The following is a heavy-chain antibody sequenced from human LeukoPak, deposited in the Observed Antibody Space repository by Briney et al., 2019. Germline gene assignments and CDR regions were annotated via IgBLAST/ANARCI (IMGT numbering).Heavy chain of an antibody. CDR3: ATAESGSGSYGY. V-gene: IGHV4-31*03. CDR1: GGSISSGGYY. J-gene: IGHJ4*02. CDR2: IYYSGST. Sequence: PSQTLSLTCTVSGGSISSGGYYWRWIRQHPGKGLEWIGYIYYSGSTYYNPSLKSRVTISVDTSKNQFSLKLSSVTAADTAVYYCATAESGSGSYGYWGQGTLVTVSS. D-gene: IGHD3-10*01.